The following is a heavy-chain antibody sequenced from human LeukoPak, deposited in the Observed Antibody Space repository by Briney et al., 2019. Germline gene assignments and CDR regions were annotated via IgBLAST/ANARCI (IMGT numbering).Heavy chain of an antibody. V-gene: IGHV7-4-1*02. D-gene: IGHD3-10*01. CDR2: INTNTGNP. CDR1: GYTFTGYY. CDR3: ARSWPYNYYGSGDYSLDY. Sequence: ASVKVSCKASGYTFTGYYMHWVRQAPGQGLEWMGWINTNTGNPTYGQGFTGRFVFSFDTSVSTAYLQISSLKAEDTAVYYCARSWPYNYYGSGDYSLDYWGQGTLVTVSS. J-gene: IGHJ4*02.